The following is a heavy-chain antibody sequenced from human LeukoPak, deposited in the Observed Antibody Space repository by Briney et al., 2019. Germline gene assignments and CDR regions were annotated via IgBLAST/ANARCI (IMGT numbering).Heavy chain of an antibody. CDR1: KFTFGSYT. J-gene: IGHJ2*01. CDR2: ISYDGSNK. CDR3: AREAVRSEYFDL. V-gene: IGHV3-30-3*01. Sequence: PGGSLRLSCAASKFTFGSYTMHWVRQTPGRGLEWVAVISYDGSNKYYADSVKGRFTISRDNSKNTLYLQMNSLRAEDTAVYYCAREAVRSEYFDLWGRGTLVSVSS.